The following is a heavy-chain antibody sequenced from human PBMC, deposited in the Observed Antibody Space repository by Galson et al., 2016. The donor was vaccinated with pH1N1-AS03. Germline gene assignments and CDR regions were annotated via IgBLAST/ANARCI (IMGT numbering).Heavy chain of an antibody. V-gene: IGHV4-61*02. D-gene: IGHD6-19*01. CDR1: GDSINSGDYH. J-gene: IGHJ4*02. CDR3: ARLEVAGTWGDY. Sequence: TLSLTCTVSGDSINSGDYHWSWIRQPAGKGLEWIGRISTIGLTNYKASLRGRVTMSIDTSKNQFSLKLSSVTAADTAVYYCARLEVAGTWGDYWGQGTLVTVSS. CDR2: ISTIGLT.